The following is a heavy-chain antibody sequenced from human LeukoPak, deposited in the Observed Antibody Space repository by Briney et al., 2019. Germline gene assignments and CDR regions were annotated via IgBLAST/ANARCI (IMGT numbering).Heavy chain of an antibody. J-gene: IGHJ6*03. D-gene: IGHD2-2*01. V-gene: IGHV1-24*01. CDR2: FDPEDGET. Sequence: ASVKVSCKVSGYTLTELSMHWVRQAPGKGLEWMGGFDPEDGETIYAQKFQGRVTMTEDTSTDTAYMELSSLRSEDTAVYYCATGTSSTSLGYYYYYMDVWGKGTTVTVSS. CDR1: GYTLTELS. CDR3: ATGTSSTSLGYYYYYMDV.